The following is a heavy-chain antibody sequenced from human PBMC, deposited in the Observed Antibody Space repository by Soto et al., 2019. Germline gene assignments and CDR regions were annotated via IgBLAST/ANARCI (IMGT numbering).Heavy chain of an antibody. V-gene: IGHV4-61*03. Sequence: QVQLQESGPGLVKPSETLSLTCTVSGGSVNSGSYYWSWIRQPPGKGLEWIGHVYYSGTTKYNPSLKSRVTMSIDTSNNHFSLKLNSVIAADTAVYYCAREYWSPELRFDSWGQGTLVTVSS. CDR3: AREYWSPELRFDS. CDR2: VYYSGTT. J-gene: IGHJ4*02. D-gene: IGHD2-15*01. CDR1: GGSVNSGSYY.